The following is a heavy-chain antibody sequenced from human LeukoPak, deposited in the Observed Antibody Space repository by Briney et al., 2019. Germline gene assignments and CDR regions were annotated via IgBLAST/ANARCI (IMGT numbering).Heavy chain of an antibody. CDR2: IKQDGSVK. J-gene: IGHJ4*02. Sequence: PGGSLRLSCEASGFTLTDNWMSWVRQAPGKGLEWLAYIKQDGSVKYYVDSVKGRFTISRDNAKNSLFLQMNSLRAEDTAVYYCARDVGWDSSLVTTTRSDYWGQGTLVTVSS. CDR3: ARDVGWDSSLVTTTRSDY. D-gene: IGHD2-21*02. V-gene: IGHV3-7*01. CDR1: GFTLTDNW.